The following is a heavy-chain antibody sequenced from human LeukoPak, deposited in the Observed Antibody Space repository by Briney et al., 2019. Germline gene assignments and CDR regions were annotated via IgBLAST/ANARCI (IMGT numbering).Heavy chain of an antibody. CDR3: ARDETNGFDS. V-gene: IGHV3-21*01. CDR2: INSRSTYI. J-gene: IGHJ5*01. D-gene: IGHD1-14*01. CDR1: GFTFRSYS. Sequence: GGSLRLSCAASGFTFRSYSMNWVRQAPGEGLEWVSSINSRSTYIFYADSVMGRFTISRDNAKNSLFLQMNSLRAEDTAVYYCARDETNGFDSWGQGTLVTVSS.